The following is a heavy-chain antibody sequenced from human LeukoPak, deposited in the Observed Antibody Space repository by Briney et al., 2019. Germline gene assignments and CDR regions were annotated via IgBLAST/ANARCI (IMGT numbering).Heavy chain of an antibody. CDR1: GGSISSYY. CDR2: IYTSGST. V-gene: IGHV4-4*07. CDR3: ARATYYDILTGYSYFDY. Sequence: SETLSLTCTVSGGSISSYYWSWLRQPAGKGLEWVGRIYTSGSTNYNPSLKSRVTMSVDTSKNQFSLKLSSVTAADTAVYYCARATYYDILTGYSYFDYWGQGTLVTVSS. J-gene: IGHJ4*02. D-gene: IGHD3-9*01.